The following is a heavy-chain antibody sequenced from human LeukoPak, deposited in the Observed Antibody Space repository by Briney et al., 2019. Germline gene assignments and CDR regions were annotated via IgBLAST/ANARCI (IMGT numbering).Heavy chain of an antibody. CDR3: ARVADFWSGYNGRFDY. CDR1: GGSFSGYY. D-gene: IGHD3-3*01. V-gene: IGHV4-34*01. J-gene: IGHJ4*02. CDR2: INHSGST. Sequence: SEALSLTCAVYGGSFSGYYWSWIRQPPGKGLEWIGEINHSGSTNYNPSLKSRVTISVDTSKNQFSLKLSSVTAADTAVYYCARVADFWSGYNGRFDYWGQGTLVTVSS.